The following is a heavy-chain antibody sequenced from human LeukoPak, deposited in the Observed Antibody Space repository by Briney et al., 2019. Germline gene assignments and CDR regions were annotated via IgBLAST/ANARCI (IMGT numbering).Heavy chain of an antibody. CDR1: GFTFSSYA. V-gene: IGHV3-64D*06. J-gene: IGHJ4*02. D-gene: IGHD6-13*01. Sequence: HPGGSLRLSCSASGFTFSSYAMRWVRQAPGKGLGYVSAISSNGGSTYYADSVKGRFTISRDNSKNTLYLQMSSLRAEDTAVYYCVKGSLAAAGAFDYWGQGTLVTVSS. CDR2: ISSNGGST. CDR3: VKGSLAAAGAFDY.